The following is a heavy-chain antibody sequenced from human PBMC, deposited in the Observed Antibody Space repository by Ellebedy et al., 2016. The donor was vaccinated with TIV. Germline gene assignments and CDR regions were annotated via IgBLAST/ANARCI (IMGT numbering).Heavy chain of an antibody. Sequence: AASVKVSCKASGYTFTNHDINWVRQATGQGLEWMGWMNPNSGDTGFAEKFRGRVTMTRPTAISTAYLELSSLRSEDTAVYYCARGYYYDSSGYPTASLEYYFDYWGQGTLVTVSS. CDR1: GYTFTNHD. CDR3: ARGYYYDSSGYPTASLEYYFDY. J-gene: IGHJ4*02. V-gene: IGHV1-8*01. CDR2: MNPNSGDT. D-gene: IGHD3-22*01.